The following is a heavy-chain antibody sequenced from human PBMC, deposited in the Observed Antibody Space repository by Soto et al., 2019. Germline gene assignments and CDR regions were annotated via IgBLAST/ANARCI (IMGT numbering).Heavy chain of an antibody. V-gene: IGHV2-5*01. CDR3: AHRVITISSTSFDP. D-gene: IGHD3-3*01. J-gene: IGHJ5*02. Sequence: STSGVSVSWIRQPPGKALDGLALIYRNDDKRYSPSLKSRLTITKDTSKNQVVLTMTNMDHVDTATYYCAHRVITISSTSFDPWGQGTVVTGLL. CDR2: IYRNDDK. CDR1: STSGVS.